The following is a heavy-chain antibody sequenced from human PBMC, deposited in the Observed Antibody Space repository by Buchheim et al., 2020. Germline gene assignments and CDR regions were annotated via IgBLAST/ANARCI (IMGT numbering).Heavy chain of an antibody. CDR1: GFIFSKYW. CDR2: INTDGSTT. D-gene: IGHD6-19*01. V-gene: IGHV3-74*01. CDR3: VRDRGWTAFDY. J-gene: IGHJ4*02. Sequence: EVHLVESGGELVQPGGSLRLSCAASGFIFSKYWIQWVRHAPGKGLERVSFINTDGSTTGYADSVQGRFTISRDTARPPVYLPMTSLRVEDTAVYYCVRDRGWTAFDYWGQGAL.